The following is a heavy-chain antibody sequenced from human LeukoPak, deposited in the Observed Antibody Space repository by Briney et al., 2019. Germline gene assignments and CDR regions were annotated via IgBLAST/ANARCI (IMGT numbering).Heavy chain of an antibody. J-gene: IGHJ4*02. CDR3: ARALYDSSGYDY. D-gene: IGHD3-22*01. Sequence: GASVKVSCKASGYTFTGYYMHWVRQAPGQGLEWMGRINPNSGGTNYARKFQGRVTMTRDTSISTAYMELSRLRSDDTAVYYCARALYDSSGYDYWGQGTLVTVSS. CDR2: INPNSGGT. V-gene: IGHV1-2*06. CDR1: GYTFTGYY.